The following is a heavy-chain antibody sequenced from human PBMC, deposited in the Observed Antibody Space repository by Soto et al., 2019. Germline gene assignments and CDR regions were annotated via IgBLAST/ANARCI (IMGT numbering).Heavy chain of an antibody. J-gene: IGHJ4*02. V-gene: IGHV3-23*01. CDR1: GFTFSSYA. CDR2: ISNNGDTA. Sequence: EVQLLESGGGLVQPGGSLTLSCATSGFTFSSYAMVWVRQAAEKGLEWVASISNNGDTAYYADSVKGRFTISRGNSENTLYXQMNXXXXXXXXXXXXXXXXXXXXXXXXXLXSWGQGTQVTVSS. CDR3: XXXXXXXXXXXXXLXS.